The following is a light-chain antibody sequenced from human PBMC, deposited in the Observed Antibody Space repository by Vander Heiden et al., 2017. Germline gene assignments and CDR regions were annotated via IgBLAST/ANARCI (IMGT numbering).Light chain of an antibody. J-gene: IGKJ1*01. CDR2: KAS. CDR3: HQNKCYPTWT. Sequence: DIQMTQSPSTLSASVGDRVTITCRASQSISSWLAWYQQKPWKAPKLLIYKASSLDSGGPSRFSGSGYGTEFTLTISSRQPDDFAPYYCHQNKCYPTWTFGQGTKVEIK. CDR1: QSISSW. V-gene: IGKV1-5*03.